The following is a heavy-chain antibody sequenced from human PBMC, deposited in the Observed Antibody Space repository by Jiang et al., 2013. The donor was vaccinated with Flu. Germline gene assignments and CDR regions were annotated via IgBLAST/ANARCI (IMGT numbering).Heavy chain of an antibody. V-gene: IGHV1-8*01. CDR3: ATEPRNVPGRGGMDV. CDR1: GDTFTTYD. J-gene: IGHJ6*02. Sequence: GAEVKKPEASVKVSCKASGDTFTTYDINWVRQAPGQGLEWMGWMNPNSGITGYAQKFQGRVTMTRNTSIRTAYMELSSLRSEDTAVYYCATEPRNVPGRGGMDVWGQGTTVTVSS. D-gene: IGHD2-2*01. CDR2: MNPNSGIT.